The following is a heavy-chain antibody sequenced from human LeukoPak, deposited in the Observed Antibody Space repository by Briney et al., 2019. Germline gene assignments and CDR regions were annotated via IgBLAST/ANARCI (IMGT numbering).Heavy chain of an antibody. CDR1: GGSSSSYY. D-gene: IGHD3-3*01. CDR3: ARDTGPRDFYYYYYMDV. J-gene: IGHJ6*03. CDR2: IYTSGST. V-gene: IGHV4-4*07. Sequence: SETLSRNCTGSGGSSSSYYWSWIRQPAGKGLKWIGRIYTSGSTNYNPSLKSRVTMSVDTSTNQFSLKLSSVTAADTAVYYCARDTGPRDFYYYYYMDVWGKGTTVTVSS.